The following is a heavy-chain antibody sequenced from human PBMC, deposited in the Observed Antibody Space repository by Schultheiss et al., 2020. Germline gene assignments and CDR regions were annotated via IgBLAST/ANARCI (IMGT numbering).Heavy chain of an antibody. V-gene: IGHV4-59*01. CDR2: YYSGTT. CDR1: GGSISSYY. J-gene: IGHJ3*02. Sequence: SQTLSLTCTVSGGSISSYYWSWIRQPPGKGLEFIGYYYSGTTNYSPSLKSRVTISVDTSKNHCSLKLSSVTAADTAVYYCASTSELLQRNNAFDIWGQGTKVTVSS. CDR3: ASTSELLQRNNAFDI. D-gene: IGHD3-22*01.